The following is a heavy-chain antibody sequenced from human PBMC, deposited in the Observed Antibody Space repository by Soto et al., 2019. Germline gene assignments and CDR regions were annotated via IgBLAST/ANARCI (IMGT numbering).Heavy chain of an antibody. CDR2: VNPSNGVT. V-gene: IGHV1-2*02. J-gene: IGHJ4*02. D-gene: IGHD1-26*01. Sequence: QVQLVQSGTEVKRPGTSVKVFCKAIGYSFSGYYIHWVRQAPGQGLEWMGWVNPSNGVTNVAQRFQGRVTMTRDTSINTAYMEVSGLTSDDSAVFYCAREEDNGSLYFWGQGTLVTVSA. CDR3: AREEDNGSLYF. CDR1: GYSFSGYY.